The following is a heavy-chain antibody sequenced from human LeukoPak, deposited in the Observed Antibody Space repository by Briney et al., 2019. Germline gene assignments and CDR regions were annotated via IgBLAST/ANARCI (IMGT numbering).Heavy chain of an antibody. D-gene: IGHD3-10*01. J-gene: IGHJ4*02. Sequence: PSETLSLTCTVSGGSISSYYWSWIRQPPGKGLEWIGYIYYSGSTNYNPSLKSRVTISVDTSKNQFSLKLSSVTAADTAVYYCARSVRGVILDYWGQGTLATVSS. CDR1: GGSISSYY. CDR3: ARSVRGVILDY. V-gene: IGHV4-59*01. CDR2: IYYSGST.